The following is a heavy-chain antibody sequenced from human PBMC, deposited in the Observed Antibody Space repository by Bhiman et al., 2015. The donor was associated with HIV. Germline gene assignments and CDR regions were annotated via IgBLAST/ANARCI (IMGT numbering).Heavy chain of an antibody. J-gene: IGHJ4*02. Sequence: EVQLVESGGGLVQPGGSLRLSCAVSGFNVSGNYMSWVRQAPGKGLEWVSVIYTVNSTYYTESVKGRFIISRDTSTNTLYLQMNSLRAEDTAVYFCARDGTEYSSALVFDYWGQGTLVSVSS. CDR1: GFNVSGNY. CDR2: IYTVNST. D-gene: IGHD6-19*01. V-gene: IGHV3-66*01. CDR3: ARDGTEYSSALVFDY.